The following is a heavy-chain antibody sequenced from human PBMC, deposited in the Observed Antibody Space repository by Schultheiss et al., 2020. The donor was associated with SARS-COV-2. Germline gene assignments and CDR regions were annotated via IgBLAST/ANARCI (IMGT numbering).Heavy chain of an antibody. CDR2: INPNSGGT. CDR1: GYTFTSYG. V-gene: IGHV1-2*04. Sequence: ASVKVSCKASGYTFTSYGISWVRQAPGQGLEWMGWINPNSGGTNYAQKFQGWVTMTRDTSISTAYMELSRLRSDDTAVYYCARDHGARYYYGMDVWGQGTTVTVSS. CDR3: ARDHGARYYYGMDV. D-gene: IGHD3-10*01. J-gene: IGHJ6*02.